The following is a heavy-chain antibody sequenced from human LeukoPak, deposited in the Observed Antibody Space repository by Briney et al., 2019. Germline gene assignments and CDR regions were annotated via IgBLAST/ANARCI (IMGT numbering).Heavy chain of an antibody. D-gene: IGHD3-10*01. Sequence: PSETLSLTCSVSGGSMISYYWSWSRQPPGKGLEWIGYVYYSGSTNYNPTLKSRATISADTSKNKFSLKLRSMTTADTAVYYCARFQGRGIDYWDLGTLVTVSS. CDR3: ARFQGRGIDY. CDR1: GGSMISYY. CDR2: VYYSGST. V-gene: IGHV4-59*01. J-gene: IGHJ4*02.